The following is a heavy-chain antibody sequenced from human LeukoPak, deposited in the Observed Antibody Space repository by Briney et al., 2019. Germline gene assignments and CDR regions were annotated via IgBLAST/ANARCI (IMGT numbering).Heavy chain of an antibody. CDR1: GGSISSYY. V-gene: IGHV4-4*07. J-gene: IGHJ5*02. D-gene: IGHD6-13*01. CDR2: IYTSGST. CDR3: ARLIAAAAYNWFDP. Sequence: SETLSLTCTVSGGSISSYYWSWIRQPAGKGLEWIGRIYTSGSTNYNPSLKSRVTMSVDTSKNQFSLKLSSVTAADTAVCYCARLIAAAAYNWFDPWGQGTLVTVSS.